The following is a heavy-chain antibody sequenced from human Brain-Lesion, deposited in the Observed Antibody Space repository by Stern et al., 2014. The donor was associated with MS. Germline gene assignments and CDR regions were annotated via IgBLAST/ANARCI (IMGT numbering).Heavy chain of an antibody. CDR1: GASISNTQW. V-gene: IGHV4-4*02. CDR3: ARDPRRGGLSGYYHGMDV. J-gene: IGHJ6*02. Sequence: QLQLQESGPGLVKPSGTLSLTCAVSGASISNTQWWTWVRQSPGKGLEWIGEIYQSVSANYNPSLRGRVTMSVDRSKNSFSLKLNSVAAADTAVYYCARDPRRGGLSGYYHGMDVWGQGTTVTVSS. D-gene: IGHD3-10*01. CDR2: IYQSVSA.